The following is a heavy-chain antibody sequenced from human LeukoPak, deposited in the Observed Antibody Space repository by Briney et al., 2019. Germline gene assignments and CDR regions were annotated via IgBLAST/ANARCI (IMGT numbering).Heavy chain of an antibody. J-gene: IGHJ4*02. Sequence: GGSLRLSCAASGFTFSSYWMSWVRQAPGKGLEWVANIKQDGSEKYYVDSVKGRFTISRDNSKNTLYLQMNSLRAEDTAVYYCARAPVWFGEWFFDYWGQGTLVTVSS. CDR1: GFTFSSYW. CDR2: IKQDGSEK. CDR3: ARAPVWFGEWFFDY. D-gene: IGHD3-10*01. V-gene: IGHV3-7*01.